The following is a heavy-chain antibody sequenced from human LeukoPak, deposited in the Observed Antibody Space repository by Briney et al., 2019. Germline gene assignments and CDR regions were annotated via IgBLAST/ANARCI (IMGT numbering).Heavy chain of an antibody. Sequence: GGSLRLSCAASGFTFSSYAMSWVRQAPGKGLEWVANTKQDGSEKYYVDSVKGRFTISRDNAKNSLYLQMNSLRAEDTAVYYCARGRIAVAGTYIPSNWGPQLYYMDVWGKGTTVTVSS. V-gene: IGHV3-7*01. CDR3: ARGRIAVAGTYIPSNWGPQLYYMDV. D-gene: IGHD6-19*01. CDR1: GFTFSSYA. J-gene: IGHJ6*03. CDR2: TKQDGSEK.